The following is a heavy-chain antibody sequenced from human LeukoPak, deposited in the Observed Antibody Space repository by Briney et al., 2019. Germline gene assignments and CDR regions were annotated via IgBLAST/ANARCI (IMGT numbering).Heavy chain of an antibody. V-gene: IGHV3-23*01. Sequence: PGGSLRLSCAASGFTFSSYAMSWVRQAPGKGLEWVSAISGSGGSTYYADSVKGRFTISRDNSKNTLYLQMNSLRAEDTAVYHCAAKYQLNYYGMDVWGKGTTVTVSS. D-gene: IGHD2-2*01. CDR2: ISGSGGST. J-gene: IGHJ6*04. CDR1: GFTFSSYA. CDR3: AAKYQLNYYGMDV.